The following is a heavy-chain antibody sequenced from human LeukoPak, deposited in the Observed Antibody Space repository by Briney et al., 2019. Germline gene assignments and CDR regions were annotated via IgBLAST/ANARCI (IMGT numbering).Heavy chain of an antibody. CDR3: AKAAQGYSSSWPKS. CDR1: GYTFTSYD. Sequence: ASVKVSCKASGYTFTSYDINWVRQATGQGLEWMGWMNPNSGNTGYAQKFQGRVTMTRNTSISTAYMELSSLRAEDTALYYCAKAAQGYSSSWPKSWGQGTLVTVSS. J-gene: IGHJ4*02. V-gene: IGHV1-8*01. CDR2: MNPNSGNT. D-gene: IGHD6-13*01.